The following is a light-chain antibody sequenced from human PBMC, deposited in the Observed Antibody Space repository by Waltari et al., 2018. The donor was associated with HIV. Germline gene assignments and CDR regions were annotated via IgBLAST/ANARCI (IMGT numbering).Light chain of an antibody. CDR3: QSYDRSLSGYVV. Sequence: QSLLTQPPSVAGAPGPGVSIPCPGSSSINWARLAVDWSQQLPGTAPKLLIYGNNNRPSGVPHRFSGSKSGTSASLAITGLQAEDEADYYCQSYDRSLSGYVVFGGGTKLTVL. CDR2: GNN. J-gene: IGLJ2*01. CDR1: SSINWARLA. V-gene: IGLV1-40*01.